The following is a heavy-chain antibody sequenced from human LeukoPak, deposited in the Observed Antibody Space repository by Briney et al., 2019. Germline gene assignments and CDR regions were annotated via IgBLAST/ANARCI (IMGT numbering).Heavy chain of an antibody. Sequence: PGRSLRLSCAASGFTFDDYAMHWVRQAPGKGLEWVSGISWNSGSIGYADSVKGRFTISRDNAKNSLYLQMNSLRAEDTALYYCAKDKEYRGYSYGDDAFDIWGQGTMVTVSS. CDR1: GFTFDDYA. J-gene: IGHJ3*02. CDR2: ISWNSGSI. CDR3: AKDKEYRGYSYGDDAFDI. D-gene: IGHD5-18*01. V-gene: IGHV3-9*01.